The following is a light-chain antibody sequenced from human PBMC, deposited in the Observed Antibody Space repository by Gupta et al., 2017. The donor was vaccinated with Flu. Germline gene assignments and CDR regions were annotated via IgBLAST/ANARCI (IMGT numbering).Light chain of an antibody. CDR2: DAS. Sequence: EIVLTQSPATLALSPGERATLSCRASQSVSSYLTWYQQKPGQAPRLLIYDASNRATGIPGRFSGSGSGTDFTLTISSLEPEDFAVYYCQHRSRWPYSFGQGTKLGMK. CDR3: QHRSRWPYS. V-gene: IGKV3-11*01. J-gene: IGKJ2*03. CDR1: QSVSSY.